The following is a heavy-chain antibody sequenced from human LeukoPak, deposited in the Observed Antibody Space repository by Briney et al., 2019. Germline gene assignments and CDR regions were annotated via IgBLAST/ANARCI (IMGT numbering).Heavy chain of an antibody. CDR3: ARDPYSGTYGNTYYYYMDV. V-gene: IGHV3-21*01. CDR1: GFTFSSYA. D-gene: IGHD1-26*01. CDR2: ITSSSTYT. Sequence: PGGSLRLSCAASGFTFSSYAMSWVRQAPGKGLEWVSSITSSSTYTFYADSVKGRFTISRDNARNSLFLQMNSLRAEDTAAYYCARDPYSGTYGNTYYYYMDVWGKGTTVTISS. J-gene: IGHJ6*03.